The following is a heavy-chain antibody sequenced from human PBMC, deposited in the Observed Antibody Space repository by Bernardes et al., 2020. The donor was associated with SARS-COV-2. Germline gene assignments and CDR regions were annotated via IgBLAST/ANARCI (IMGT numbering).Heavy chain of an antibody. CDR1: GFTFRDSA. CDR2: INWNSDII. V-gene: IGHV3-9*01. CDR3: AKSHSEYDVLTANYYNSGMDV. J-gene: IGHJ6*02. Sequence: GGSLRLSCAASGFTFRDSAMHWVRQVPGKGLEWVSGINWNSDIIGYADSVKGRFTISRDNAKNSLYLQMNSLRGEDTALYYCAKSHSEYDVLTANYYNSGMDVWGQGTTVTVSS. D-gene: IGHD3-9*01.